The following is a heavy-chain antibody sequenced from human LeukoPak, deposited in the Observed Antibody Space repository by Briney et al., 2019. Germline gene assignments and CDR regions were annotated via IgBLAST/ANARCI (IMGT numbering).Heavy chain of an antibody. D-gene: IGHD5-18*01. CDR3: ARVMVTAFDY. J-gene: IGHJ4*02. CDR1: GFTVSSNY. CDR2: IYSGGST. V-gene: IGHV3-53*01. Sequence: GGSLRLSCAASGFTVSSNYMSWVRQAPGKGLEWVSVIYSGGSTYYADSVKGRFTLSRDNSKNTLYLQMNSLRAEDTAVYYCARVMVTAFDYWGQGTLVTVSS.